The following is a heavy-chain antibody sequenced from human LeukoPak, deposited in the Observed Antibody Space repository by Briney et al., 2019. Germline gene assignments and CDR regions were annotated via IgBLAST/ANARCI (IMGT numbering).Heavy chain of an antibody. Sequence: GGSLRLSCAASGFTFSSYGMSWVRQAPGKALEWVSYVSSGSSTIYYADSVKGRFTVSRDNGKRSLYLHMNSLRAEDTAVYYCAKDTDTAMVWDYWGQGTLVTVSS. V-gene: IGHV3-48*04. CDR1: GFTFSSYG. CDR3: AKDTDTAMVWDY. CDR2: VSSGSSTI. D-gene: IGHD5-18*01. J-gene: IGHJ4*02.